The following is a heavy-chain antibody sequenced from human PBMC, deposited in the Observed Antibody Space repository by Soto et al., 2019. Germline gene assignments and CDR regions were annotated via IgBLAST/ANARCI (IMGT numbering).Heavy chain of an antibody. CDR1: GFTFSSYG. CDR2: ISYDGSNK. CDR3: AKSRGGSGSYYYYYGMDV. V-gene: IGHV3-30*18. D-gene: IGHD1-26*01. J-gene: IGHJ6*02. Sequence: GGSLRLSCAASGFTFSSYGMHWVRQAPGKGLEWVAVISYDGSNKYYADSVKGRFTISRENSKNTLYLQMNSLRAEDTAVYYCAKSRGGSGSYYYYYGMDVWGQGTTVTVSS.